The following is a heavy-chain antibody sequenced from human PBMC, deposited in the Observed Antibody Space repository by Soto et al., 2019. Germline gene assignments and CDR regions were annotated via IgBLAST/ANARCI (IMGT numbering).Heavy chain of an antibody. V-gene: IGHV1-69*10. CDR2: IIPILGIA. J-gene: IGHJ3*02. D-gene: IGHD2-8*01. CDR1: GGTFSSYA. Sequence: ASVKVSCKASGGTFSSYAISWVRQAPGQGLEWMGGIIPILGIANYAQKFQGRVTITADKSTSTAYMELSSLRSEDTAVYYCVRDGGDCTNGVCGDAFDIWGQGTMVTVSS. CDR3: VRDGGDCTNGVCGDAFDI.